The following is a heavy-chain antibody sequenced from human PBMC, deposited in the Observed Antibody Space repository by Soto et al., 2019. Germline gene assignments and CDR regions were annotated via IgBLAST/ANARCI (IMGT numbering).Heavy chain of an antibody. V-gene: IGHV3-21*01. CDR1: GFTFSSYA. Sequence: GGSLRLSCAASGFTFSSYAMTWVRQAPGKGLEWVSCIDDSGKSIYYAESLKGRFTISRDNARDPLYLQMDSLRPDDTAVYYCARVPGADTTGPVWGQGTLVTVSS. J-gene: IGHJ4*02. CDR2: IDDSGKSI. D-gene: IGHD6-19*01. CDR3: ARVPGADTTGPV.